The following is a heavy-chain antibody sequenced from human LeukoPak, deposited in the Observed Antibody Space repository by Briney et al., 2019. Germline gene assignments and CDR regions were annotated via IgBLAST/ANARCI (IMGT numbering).Heavy chain of an antibody. CDR2: IYYSGST. J-gene: IGHJ4*02. CDR3: ARLGSRLDY. Sequence: SETPSLTCTVSGGSISSSSYYWGWIRQPPGKGLEWIGSIYYSGSTYYNPSLKSRVTISVDTSKNQFSLKLSSVTAADTAVYYCARLGSRLDYWGQGTLVTVSS. V-gene: IGHV4-39*01. D-gene: IGHD2/OR15-2a*01. CDR1: GGSISSSSYY.